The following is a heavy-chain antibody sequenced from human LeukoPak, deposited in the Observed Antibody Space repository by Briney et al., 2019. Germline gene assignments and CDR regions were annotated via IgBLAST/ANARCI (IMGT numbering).Heavy chain of an antibody. CDR3: ARAGSGYEDGFDY. D-gene: IGHD5-12*01. V-gene: IGHV3-21*01. J-gene: IGHJ4*02. CDR1: GFTFSSYS. Sequence: GGSLRLSCAASGFTFSSYSMNWVRQAPGKGLEWVSSISSSSSYIYYADSVKGRFTISRDNAKNSLYLQMNSLRAEDTAVYYCARAGSGYEDGFDYWGQGTLVTVSS. CDR2: ISSSSSYI.